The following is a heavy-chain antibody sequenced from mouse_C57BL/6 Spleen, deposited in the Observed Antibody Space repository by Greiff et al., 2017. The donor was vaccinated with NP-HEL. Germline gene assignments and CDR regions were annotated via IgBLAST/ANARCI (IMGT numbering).Heavy chain of an antibody. CDR2: IYPGSGST. V-gene: IGHV1-55*01. CDR1: GYTFTSYW. Sequence: QVQLQQPGAELVKPGASVKMSCKASGYTFTSYWITWVKQRPGQGLEWIGDIYPGSGSTNSNEKFKSKATLTVDTSSSTAYMQLSSLTSEDSAVYYCAREGGGTYDAMDYWGQGTSVTVSS. CDR3: AREGGGTYDAMDY. J-gene: IGHJ4*01.